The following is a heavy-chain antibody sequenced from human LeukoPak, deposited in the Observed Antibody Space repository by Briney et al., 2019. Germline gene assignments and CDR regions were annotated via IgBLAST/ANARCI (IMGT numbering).Heavy chain of an antibody. Sequence: ASVKVSCKASGYIFTTYGISWVRQAPGQGLEWMGWISAYSGKTNYTQKLQGRVTMTTDTSTSTAYMELRRLRSDDTAVYYCVTVGGTTYFDHWGQGTLVTVSS. D-gene: IGHD1-7*01. CDR1: GYIFTTYG. V-gene: IGHV1-18*01. CDR3: VTVGGTTYFDH. CDR2: ISAYSGKT. J-gene: IGHJ4*02.